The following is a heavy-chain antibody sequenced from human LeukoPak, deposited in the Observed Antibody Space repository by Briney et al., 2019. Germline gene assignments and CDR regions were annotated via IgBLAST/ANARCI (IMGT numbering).Heavy chain of an antibody. Sequence: SETLSLTCTVSGGSISSYHWSWIRQPPGKGLEWIGYIYYSGSTKYNPSLKSRVTISVDTSKNQFSLKLSSVTAADTAVYYCAGDSQITDAFDIWGQGTMVTVSS. D-gene: IGHD5-24*01. CDR1: GGSISSYH. V-gene: IGHV4-59*01. CDR2: IYYSGST. CDR3: AGDSQITDAFDI. J-gene: IGHJ3*02.